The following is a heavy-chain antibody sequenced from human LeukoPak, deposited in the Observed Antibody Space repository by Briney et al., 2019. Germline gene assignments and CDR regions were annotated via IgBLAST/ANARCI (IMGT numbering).Heavy chain of an antibody. CDR3: ARVPITLAGTKDAKYFQH. V-gene: IGHV3-23*01. CDR1: GFTFSSYG. D-gene: IGHD6-19*01. J-gene: IGHJ1*01. Sequence: PGGSLRLSCAASGFTFSSYGMSWVRQAPGKGLEWVSAISGSGGSTYYTDSVKGRVTISRDNSKNTLYLQMNSLRAEDTAVHYCARVPITLAGTKDAKYFQHWGQGTLVTVSS. CDR2: ISGSGGST.